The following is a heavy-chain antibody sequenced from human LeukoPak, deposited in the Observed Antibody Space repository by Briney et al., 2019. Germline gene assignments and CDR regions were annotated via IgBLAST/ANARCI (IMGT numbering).Heavy chain of an antibody. V-gene: IGHV1-2*02. D-gene: IGHD3-22*01. J-gene: IGHJ5*02. CDR2: INPNSGGT. Sequence: ASVKVSCKASGYIFTGYYMHWVRQAPGQGLEWMGWINPNSGGTNYAQKFQGRVTMTRDTSISTAYMELSRLRSDDTAVYYCAREVTMIVVVIGFDPWGQGTLVTVSS. CDR1: GYIFTGYY. CDR3: AREVTMIVVVIGFDP.